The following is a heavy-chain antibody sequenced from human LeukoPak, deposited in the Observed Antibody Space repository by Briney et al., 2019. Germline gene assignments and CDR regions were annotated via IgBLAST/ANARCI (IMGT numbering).Heavy chain of an antibody. V-gene: IGHV4-59*01. CDR1: GGSISSYY. D-gene: IGHD3-3*01. CDR3: ARGGSTYYDFWSGPLDY. J-gene: IGHJ4*02. CDR2: IYYSGSP. Sequence: SETLSLTCTVSGGSISSYYWSWIRQPPGKGLEGIGYIYYSGSPNHNPSLRSRVTISLDTSKNQFSLKLSSVTAADTAVYYCARGGSTYYDFWSGPLDYWGQGTLVTVSS.